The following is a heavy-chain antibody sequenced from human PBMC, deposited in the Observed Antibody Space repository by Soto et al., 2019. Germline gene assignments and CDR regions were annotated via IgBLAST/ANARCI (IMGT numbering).Heavy chain of an antibody. CDR2: ISYDGSNK. D-gene: IGHD6-6*01. J-gene: IGHJ5*02. V-gene: IGHV3-30-3*01. Sequence: GGSLRLSCAGSGFTFKTYTFHWGRQPPGKGLEWVAVISYDGSNKYYADSVKGRFTVSRDNSKSTLFLQMNSLTPEDTAVYYCARDRRSGPYSSSPDWFDPWGQGTLVTVSS. CDR3: ARDRRSGPYSSSPDWFDP. CDR1: GFTFKTYT.